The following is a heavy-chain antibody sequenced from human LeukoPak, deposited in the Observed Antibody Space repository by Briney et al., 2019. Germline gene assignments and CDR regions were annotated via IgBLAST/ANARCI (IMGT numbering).Heavy chain of an antibody. V-gene: IGHV4-61*02. CDR2: IYTSGST. Sequence: KASQTLSLTCTVSGDSISSGSYYWSWIRQPAGKGLEWIGRIYTSGSTNYHPSLKSRVTISVDTSKNQFSLKLTSVTAADTAVYYCARELITKADAFDIWGQGTMVTVSS. J-gene: IGHJ3*02. CDR3: ARELITKADAFDI. D-gene: IGHD1-20*01. CDR1: GDSISSGSYY.